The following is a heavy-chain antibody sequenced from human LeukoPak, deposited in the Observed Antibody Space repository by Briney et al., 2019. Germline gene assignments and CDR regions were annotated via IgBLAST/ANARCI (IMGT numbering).Heavy chain of an antibody. CDR1: RFTFSNYA. V-gene: IGHV3-30-3*01. D-gene: IGHD6-13*01. CDR2: ISYDGSNK. Sequence: PGRSLRLSCAASRFTFSNYAMHWVRQAPGKGLEGVAVISYDGSNKYYADSVKGRFTISRDNSRNTLYLQMNSLRAEDTAVYYCAKGGREQQLVRVEYFQHWGLGTLVTVSS. CDR3: AKGGREQQLVRVEYFQH. J-gene: IGHJ1*01.